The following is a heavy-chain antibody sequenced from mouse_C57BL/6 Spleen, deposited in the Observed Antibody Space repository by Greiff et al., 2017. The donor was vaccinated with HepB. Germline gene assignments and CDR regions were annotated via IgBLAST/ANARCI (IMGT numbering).Heavy chain of an antibody. CDR3: TRYPSDVGVYFDY. V-gene: IGHV14-4*01. D-gene: IGHD2-14*01. CDR1: GFNIKDDY. J-gene: IGHJ2*01. Sequence: VQLKQSGAELVRPGASVKLSCTASGFNIKDDYMHWVKQRPEQGLEWIGWIDPENGDTEYASKFQGKATITADTSSNTAYLQLSSLTSEDTAVYYCTRYPSDVGVYFDYWGQGTTLTVSS. CDR2: IDPENGDT.